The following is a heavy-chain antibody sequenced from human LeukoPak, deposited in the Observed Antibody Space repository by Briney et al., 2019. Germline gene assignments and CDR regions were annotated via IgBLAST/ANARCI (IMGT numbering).Heavy chain of an antibody. V-gene: IGHV4-34*01. D-gene: IGHD4-17*01. CDR2: VNHSGYT. J-gene: IGHJ4*02. CDR3: ARQLYGSDH. Sequence: SETLSLTCGVSGVSFSTYYWSWIRQSPEKGLEWIGEVNHSGYTNYNPPLKSRVTISVDTSKNQFSLKLSSVTAADTAVYYCARQLYGSDHWGQGTLVTVSS. CDR1: GVSFSTYY.